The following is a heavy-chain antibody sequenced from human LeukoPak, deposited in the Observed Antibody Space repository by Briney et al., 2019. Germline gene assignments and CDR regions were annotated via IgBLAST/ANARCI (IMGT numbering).Heavy chain of an antibody. J-gene: IGHJ4*02. D-gene: IGHD3-22*01. CDR2: IYSGGST. Sequence: PGRSLRLSCAASGFTFSSYGMSWVRQAPGKGLEWVSVIYSGGSTYFADSVKGRFTISRDNSKNTLYLQMNSLRAEDTAVYYCARSDSSGYYSRWGQGTLVTVSS. CDR3: ARSDSSGYYSR. CDR1: GFTFSSYG. V-gene: IGHV3-53*01.